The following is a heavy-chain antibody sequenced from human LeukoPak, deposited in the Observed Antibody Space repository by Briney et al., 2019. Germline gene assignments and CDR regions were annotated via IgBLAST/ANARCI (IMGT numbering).Heavy chain of an antibody. CDR3: ARAITMVRGIIFDY. D-gene: IGHD3-10*01. V-gene: IGHV4-4*07. CDR2: IYTSGST. J-gene: IGHJ4*02. CDR1: GCSINNYH. Sequence: SETLSLTCTVSGCSINNYHWSWIRQPAGKGLEYIGRIYTSGSTNYNPSLKSRVTISVDTSKNQFSLKLSSVTAADTAVYYCARAITMVRGIIFDYWGQGTLVTVSS.